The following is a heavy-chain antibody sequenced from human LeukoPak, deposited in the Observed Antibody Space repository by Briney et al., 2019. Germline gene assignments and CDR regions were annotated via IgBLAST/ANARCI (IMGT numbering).Heavy chain of an antibody. Sequence: ASVKLSCKASGYTFTGYYMHWVRQAPGQGLEWMGWINPNSGGTNYAQKFQGRVTMTRDTSISTAYMELSRLRSDDTAVYYCAREEDVDTAMVTDYWGQGTLVTVSS. D-gene: IGHD5-18*01. CDR1: GYTFTGYY. J-gene: IGHJ4*02. V-gene: IGHV1-2*02. CDR2: INPNSGGT. CDR3: AREEDVDTAMVTDY.